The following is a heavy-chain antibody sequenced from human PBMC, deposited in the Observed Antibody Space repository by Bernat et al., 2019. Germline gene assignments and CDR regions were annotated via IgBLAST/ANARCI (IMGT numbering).Heavy chain of an antibody. CDR1: GFTFSSYA. D-gene: IGHD6-13*01. CDR2: IYSGGTT. CDR3: ARGAVYASSWYSCPFDY. J-gene: IGHJ4*02. Sequence: QVQLVESGGGVVQPGRSLRLSCAASGFTFSSYAMHWVRQAPGKGLEWVSVIYSGGTTYYADSVKGRFTVSRDDSKNTLYLQMSSLRVEDTAVYYCARGAVYASSWYSCPFDYWGQGTLVTVSS. V-gene: IGHV3-NL1*01.